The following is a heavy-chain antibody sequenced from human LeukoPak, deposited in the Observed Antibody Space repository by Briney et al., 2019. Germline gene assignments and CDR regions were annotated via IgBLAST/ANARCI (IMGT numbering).Heavy chain of an antibody. CDR1: GFTFDDYG. J-gene: IGHJ4*02. CDR2: ISWDGGST. D-gene: IGHD2-15*01. CDR3: AKDGGYCSGGSCYSDY. V-gene: IGHV3-43*01. Sequence: GGSLRLSCAASGFTFDDYGMSWVRQAPGKGLEWVSLISWDGGSTYYADSVKGRFTISRDNSKNSLYLQMNSLRTEDTALYYCAKDGGYCSGGSCYSDYWGQGTLVTVSS.